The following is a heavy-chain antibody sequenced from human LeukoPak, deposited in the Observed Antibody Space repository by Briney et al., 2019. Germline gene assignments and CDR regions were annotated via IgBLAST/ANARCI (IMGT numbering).Heavy chain of an antibody. CDR2: INPNSGGT. Sequence: ASVKVSCKASGYTFTCYYMHWVRQAPGQGLEWMGWINPNSGGTNYAQKFQGWVTMTRDTSISTAYMELSRLRSDDTAVYYCARDTGGETPSFDYWGQGTLVTVSS. D-gene: IGHD3-16*01. J-gene: IGHJ4*02. CDR3: ARDTGGETPSFDY. CDR1: GYTFTCYY. V-gene: IGHV1-2*04.